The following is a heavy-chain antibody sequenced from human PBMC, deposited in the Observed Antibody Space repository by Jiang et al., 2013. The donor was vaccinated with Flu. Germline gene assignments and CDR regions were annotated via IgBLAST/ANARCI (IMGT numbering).Heavy chain of an antibody. CDR2: IYYSGST. J-gene: IGHJ6*02. Sequence: PGLVKPSETLSLTCTVSGGSISSSSYYWGWIRQPPGKGLEWIGSIYYSGSTYYNPSLKSRVTISVDTSKNQFSLKLSSVTAADTAVYYCARLSSDYYYGMDVWGQGTTVTVSS. CDR1: GGSISSSSYY. CDR3: ARLSSDYYYGMDV. D-gene: IGHD3-16*02. V-gene: IGHV4-39*01.